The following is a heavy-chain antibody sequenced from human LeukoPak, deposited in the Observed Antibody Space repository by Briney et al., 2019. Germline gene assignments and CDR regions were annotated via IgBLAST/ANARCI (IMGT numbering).Heavy chain of an antibody. CDR2: INPNSGGT. V-gene: IGHV1-2*02. D-gene: IGHD1-26*01. J-gene: IGHJ4*02. CDR1: GYTFTGYY. Sequence: GASVKVSCKASGYTFTGYYMHWVRQAPGQGLEWMGWINPNSGGTNYAQKFQGRVTMTRDTFISTAYMELSRLRSDDTAVYYCARVSGSYSPPDYWGQGTLVTVSS. CDR3: ARVSGSYSPPDY.